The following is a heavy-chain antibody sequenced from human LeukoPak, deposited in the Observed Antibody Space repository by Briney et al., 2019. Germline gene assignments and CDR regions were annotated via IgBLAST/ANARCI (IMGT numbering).Heavy chain of an antibody. V-gene: IGHV3-7*01. CDR3: ARWIFTTAHFDC. D-gene: IGHD2-2*03. Sequence: GGSRRLSCATSGFTFSTYWMSWVRQAPGKGLEWVANIKQDGREKYYVDSVRGRFTISRDNAKNSLYLQMNSLRAEDTAVYYCARWIFTTAHFDCWGQGTLVTVSS. CDR2: IKQDGREK. J-gene: IGHJ4*02. CDR1: GFTFSTYW.